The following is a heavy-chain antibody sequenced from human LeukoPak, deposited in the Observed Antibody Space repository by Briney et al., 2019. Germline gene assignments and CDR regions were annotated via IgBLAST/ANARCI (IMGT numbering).Heavy chain of an antibody. CDR2: IYHSGST. V-gene: IGHV4-38-2*01. D-gene: IGHD3-10*01. Sequence: PSEILSLTCAVSGYSISSGYYWGWIRQPPGKGLEWIGSIYHSGSTYYNPSLKSRVTMSVDTSKNQFSLKLSSVTAADTAVYYCASFSSMVRGVPFDYWGQGTLVTVSS. CDR1: GYSISSGYY. J-gene: IGHJ4*02. CDR3: ASFSSMVRGVPFDY.